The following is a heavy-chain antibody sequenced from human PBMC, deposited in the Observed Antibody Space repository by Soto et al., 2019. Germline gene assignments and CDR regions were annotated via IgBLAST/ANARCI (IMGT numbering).Heavy chain of an antibody. CDR3: ARQTSGYDPSLSYYYYYGMDV. D-gene: IGHD5-12*01. CDR2: IYPGDSDT. Sequence: LGESLKISCKGSGYSFTSYWIGWVRQMPGKGLEWMGIIYPGDSDTRYSPSFQGQVTISADKSISTAYLQWSSLKASDTAMYYCARQTSGYDPSLSYYYYYGMDVWGQGTTVTVSS. CDR1: GYSFTSYW. J-gene: IGHJ6*02. V-gene: IGHV5-51*01.